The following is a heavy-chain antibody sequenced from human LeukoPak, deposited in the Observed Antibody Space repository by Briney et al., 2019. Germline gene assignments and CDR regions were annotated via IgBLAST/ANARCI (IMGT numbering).Heavy chain of an antibody. Sequence: SETLSLTCTVSGGSISSSSYYWSWIRQPPGKGLEWIGYIYYSGSTNYNPSLKSRVTISVDTSKNQFSLKLSSVTAADTAVYHCARHALYYYYYGMDVWGQGTTVTVSS. CDR2: IYYSGST. J-gene: IGHJ6*02. V-gene: IGHV4-61*05. CDR1: GGSISSSSYY. CDR3: ARHALYYYYYGMDV. D-gene: IGHD2-2*01.